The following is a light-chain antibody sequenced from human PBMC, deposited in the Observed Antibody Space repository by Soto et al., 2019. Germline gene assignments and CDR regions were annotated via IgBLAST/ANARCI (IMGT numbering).Light chain of an antibody. J-gene: IGLJ2*01. CDR1: SSDVGGYNY. V-gene: IGLV2-14*01. CDR2: DVS. Sequence: QSALTQPASVSGSPGQSITISCTGTSSDVGGYNYVSWYQQHPGKAPKLMIYDVSNRPSGVSNRFSGSKSGNTASLTISGRQAEDEADYYCSSSTSSSTHVVFGGGTKLTVL. CDR3: SSSTSSSTHVV.